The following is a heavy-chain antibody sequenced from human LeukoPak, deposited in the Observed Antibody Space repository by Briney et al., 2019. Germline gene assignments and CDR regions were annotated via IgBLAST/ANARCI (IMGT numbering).Heavy chain of an antibody. V-gene: IGHV4-34*01. CDR2: INHSGST. J-gene: IGHJ6*03. D-gene: IGHD4-23*01. CDR1: GGSFSGYY. CDR3: ATRPTPPYYYYYMDV. Sequence: SETLSLTCAVYGGSFSGYYWNWIRQSPGKGLEWIGEINHSGSTNYNPSLKSRVTISIDTSKNQFSLKLSSVTSADTAVYFCATRPTPPYYYYYMDVWGKGITVTVSS.